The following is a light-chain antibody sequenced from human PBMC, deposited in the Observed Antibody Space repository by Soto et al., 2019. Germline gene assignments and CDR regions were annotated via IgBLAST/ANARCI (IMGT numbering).Light chain of an antibody. J-gene: IGLJ2*01. CDR2: STS. CDR1: TGAVTSGYY. CDR3: LLFYGGAQGGV. Sequence: QAVVTQEPSLTVSPGGTVTLTCASSTGAVTSGYYPNWFQQKPGQAPRALIYSTSNKYSWTPARFSGSLLGGKAALTLSGVQTEDEAEYYCLLFYGGAQGGVFGGGTKLTVL. V-gene: IGLV7-43*01.